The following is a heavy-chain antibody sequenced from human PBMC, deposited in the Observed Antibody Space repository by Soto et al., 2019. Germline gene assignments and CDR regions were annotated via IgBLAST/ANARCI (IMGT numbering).Heavy chain of an antibody. CDR3: AKTLVDIVVVTGLDY. J-gene: IGHJ4*02. D-gene: IGHD2-21*02. CDR2: ISYDGSNK. CDR1: GFTFSSYG. Sequence: PGGSLRLSCAASGFTFSSYGMHWVRQAPGKGLEWVAVISYDGSNKYYADSVKGRFTISRDNSKNALYLQMNSLRAEDTAVYYCAKTLVDIVVVTGLDYWGQGTLVTVSS. V-gene: IGHV3-30*18.